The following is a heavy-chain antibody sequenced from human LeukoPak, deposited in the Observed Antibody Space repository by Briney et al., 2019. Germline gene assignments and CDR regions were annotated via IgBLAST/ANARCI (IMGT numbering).Heavy chain of an antibody. V-gene: IGHV3-21*04. Sequence: GGSLRLSCAASGFTFTSYTMNWVRQAPGKGLEWVSSISGSSSYTNYADSVKGRFTISRDNAKNSLYLQMNSLRAEDTAVYYCARVPTSESTVTTTYYYYGMDVWGQGTTVTVSS. CDR3: ARVPTSESTVTTTYYYYGMDV. J-gene: IGHJ6*02. CDR1: GFTFTSYT. CDR2: ISGSSSYT. D-gene: IGHD4-17*01.